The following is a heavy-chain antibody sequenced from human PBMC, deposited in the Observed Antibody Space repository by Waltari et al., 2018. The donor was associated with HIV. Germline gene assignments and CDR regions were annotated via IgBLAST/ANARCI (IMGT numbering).Heavy chain of an antibody. CDR2: IRYDGSNK. J-gene: IGHJ6*02. Sequence: VQLVESGGAVVQPGKSLRLSWAAPGFIFSAFGIHLVRQAPGKGLEWVALIRYDGSNKYYSDSVKGRFTISRDNAENTLFLQMSDLRADDTATYFCARGSRLVAAYYYYGLDVWGPGTTVTVSS. D-gene: IGHD3-10*01. V-gene: IGHV3-33*01. CDR3: ARGSRLVAAYYYYGLDV. CDR1: GFIFSAFG.